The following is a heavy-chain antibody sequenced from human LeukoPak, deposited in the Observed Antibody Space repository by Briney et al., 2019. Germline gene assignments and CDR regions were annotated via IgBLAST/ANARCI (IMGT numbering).Heavy chain of an antibody. J-gene: IGHJ2*01. V-gene: IGHV3-21*01. D-gene: IGHD1-1*01. Sequence: GGSLRPSCAASGFTFSSYEMNWVRQAPGKGLEWVSSISSGSSYIYYADSMKGRFTISRDNAKSSLYLQMNSLRAEDTAVYYCAGSDTTGYIPREWDYWYFDLWGRGTLVTVSS. CDR2: ISSGSSYI. CDR3: AGSDTTGYIPREWDYWYFDL. CDR1: GFTFSSYE.